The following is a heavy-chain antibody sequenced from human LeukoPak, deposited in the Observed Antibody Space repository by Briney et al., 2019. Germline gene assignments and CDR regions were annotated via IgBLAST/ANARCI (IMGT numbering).Heavy chain of an antibody. CDR1: GGSITSGSDY. Sequence: PSQTLSLTCTVSGGSITSGSDYWSWIRQPAGKGLEWIGRIYTSGSANYNPSLKSRVTISVDSSRNHFSLKLNSVTAADTAVYYCARQADYGLFDPWGQGTLVTVSS. J-gene: IGHJ5*02. V-gene: IGHV4-61*02. CDR2: IYTSGSA. CDR3: ARQADYGLFDP. D-gene: IGHD3-10*01.